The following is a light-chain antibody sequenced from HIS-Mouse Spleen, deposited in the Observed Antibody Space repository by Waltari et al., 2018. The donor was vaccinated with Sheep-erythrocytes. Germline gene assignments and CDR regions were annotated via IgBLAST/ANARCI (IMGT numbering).Light chain of an antibody. Sequence: QSALTQPRSVSGSPGQSVTISCTGTSSDVGGSNYVSWYQQHPGKAPNLMIYDVSQRPAGVPDLFSGYKSGNTASLTISGLQAEDEAEYYCCSYAGSYNHVFATGTKVTVL. CDR3: CSYAGSYNHV. V-gene: IGLV2-11*01. CDR2: DVS. J-gene: IGLJ1*01. CDR1: SSDVGGSNY.